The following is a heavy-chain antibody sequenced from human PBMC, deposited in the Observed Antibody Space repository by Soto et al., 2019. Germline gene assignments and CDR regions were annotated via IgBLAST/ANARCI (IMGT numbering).Heavy chain of an antibody. D-gene: IGHD3-22*01. Sequence: TSETLSLTCAVSGGSISSGGYSWSWIRQPPGKGLEWIGYIYHSGSTYYNPSLKSRVTISVDRSKNQFSLKLSSVTAADTAVYYCARSVDYYDSSGYSNWFDAWGQGTLVTVSS. J-gene: IGHJ5*02. CDR3: ARSVDYYDSSGYSNWFDA. CDR2: IYHSGST. V-gene: IGHV4-30-2*01. CDR1: GGSISSGGYS.